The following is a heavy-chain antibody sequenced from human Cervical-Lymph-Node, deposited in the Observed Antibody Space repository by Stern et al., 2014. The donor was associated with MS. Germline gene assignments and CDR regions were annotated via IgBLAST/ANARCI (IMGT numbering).Heavy chain of an antibody. CDR1: GFVFRRYA. D-gene: IGHD1-26*01. CDR3: AKGGSGSYLD. J-gene: IGHJ4*02. Sequence: VHLVESGGGVVQPGRSLRLSCAASGFVFRRYALHWVRQAPGTGLEWVARISYDGRDKYYTDSVKGRFTVSRDNSNNTVDLEMNSLRLEDTAVYYCAKGGSGSYLDWGQGSLVTVSS. V-gene: IGHV3-30*04. CDR2: ISYDGRDK.